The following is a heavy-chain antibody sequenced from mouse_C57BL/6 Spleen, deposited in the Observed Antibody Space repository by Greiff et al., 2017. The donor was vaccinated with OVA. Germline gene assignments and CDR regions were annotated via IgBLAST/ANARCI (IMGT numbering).Heavy chain of an antibody. V-gene: IGHV1-53*01. J-gene: IGHJ2*01. CDR3: ARWDSNYWYFDY. D-gene: IGHD2-5*01. CDR1: GYTFTSYW. Sequence: VQLQQSGTELVKPGASVKLSCKASGYTFTSYWMHWVKQRPGQGLEWIGNINPSNGGTNYNEKFKSKATLTVDKSSSTAYMQLSSLTSEDSAVYYCARWDSNYWYFDYWGQGTTLTVSS. CDR2: INPSNGGT.